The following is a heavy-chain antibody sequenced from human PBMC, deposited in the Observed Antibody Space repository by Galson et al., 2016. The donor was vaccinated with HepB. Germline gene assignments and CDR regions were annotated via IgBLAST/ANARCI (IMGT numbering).Heavy chain of an antibody. Sequence: RLSCAAAGXSFSSHAXSWVRXAPGKGLEXXXAITSNGRGTYYADSVKGRFTISRDNSRNTLYLQMNRLRVEDTAVYYCASHSRSSPITIFAVVISPFDXWGQXTLXTVSS. CDR2: ITSNGRGT. V-gene: IGHV3-23*01. J-gene: IGHJ5*02. CDR1: GXSFSSHA. D-gene: IGHD3-3*01. CDR3: ASHSRSSPITIFAVVISPFDX.